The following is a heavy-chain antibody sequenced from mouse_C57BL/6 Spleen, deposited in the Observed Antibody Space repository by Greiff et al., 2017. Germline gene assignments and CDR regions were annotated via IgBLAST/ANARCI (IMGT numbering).Heavy chain of an antibody. CDR1: GYTFTSYW. D-gene: IGHD1-1*01. CDR3: ARYYDGDYYAKGY. J-gene: IGHJ4*01. Sequence: QVQLQQPGAELVRPGSSVKLSCKASGYTFTSYWMHWVKQRPIQGLEWIGNIDPSDSETHYNQKFKDKATLTVDKSSSTAYMQLSSLTSEDSAVYYCARYYDGDYYAKGYWGPGTTVTVSS. CDR2: IDPSDSET. V-gene: IGHV1-52*01.